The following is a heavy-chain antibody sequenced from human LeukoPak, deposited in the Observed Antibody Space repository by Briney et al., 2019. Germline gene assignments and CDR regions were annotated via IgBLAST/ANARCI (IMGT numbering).Heavy chain of an antibody. CDR2: SNTDGRTT. D-gene: IGHD6-19*01. J-gene: IGHJ5*02. V-gene: IGHV3-74*01. CDR1: GFPFNNYW. CDR3: DRAGASGWYAAGWFDP. Sequence: GGSLRLSCAASGFPFNNYWMHWVRQAPGKGLVWVSSSNTDGRTTRYAASVQGRFTISRDNAKNTLSLQMNSLRDDDTAVYYCDRAGASGWYAAGWFDPWGQGTLVTVSS.